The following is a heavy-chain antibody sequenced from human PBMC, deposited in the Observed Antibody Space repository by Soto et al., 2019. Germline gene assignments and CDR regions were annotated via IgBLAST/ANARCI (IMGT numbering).Heavy chain of an antibody. Sequence: ASETLSVTCAVYGGSFSGYYWSGIRQRPGQGLEWIGEINHSGSTNYNPSLKTRVTISVDTSKNQFYLKLSSVTAADTAVYYCARGERGSSSWRRYYFDYWGQGTLVTVSS. V-gene: IGHV4-34*01. D-gene: IGHD6-13*01. CDR2: INHSGST. CDR3: ARGERGSSSWRRYYFDY. J-gene: IGHJ4*02. CDR1: GGSFSGYY.